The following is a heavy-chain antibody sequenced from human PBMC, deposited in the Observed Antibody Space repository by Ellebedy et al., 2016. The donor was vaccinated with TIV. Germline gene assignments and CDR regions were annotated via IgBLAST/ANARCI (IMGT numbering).Heavy chain of an antibody. V-gene: IGHV3-30-3*01. CDR3: AKSRWLQPDYDY. D-gene: IGHD5-24*01. CDR2: ISSDGNDK. CDR1: GFTFSRYA. Sequence: PGGSLRLSCAASGFTFSRYAMHWVRQAPGKGLEWVATISSDGNDKYFADSVKGRFTISRDNSKNTLYLQVKSLRAEDTAVYYCAKSRWLQPDYDYWGQGTLVTVSS. J-gene: IGHJ4*02.